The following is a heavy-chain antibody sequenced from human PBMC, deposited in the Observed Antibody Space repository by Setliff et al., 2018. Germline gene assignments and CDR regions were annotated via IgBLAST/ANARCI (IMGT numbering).Heavy chain of an antibody. J-gene: IGHJ4*02. D-gene: IGHD6-13*01. CDR3: TTAPLAAASTC. Sequence: GGSLRLSCAASGFTVSSNYMSWVRQAPGKGLEWVSAISGSGVSTYYADSVKGRFTISRDSSRNTLYLQMNSLKTEDTAVYYCTTAPLAAASTCWGQGTLVTVSS. CDR2: ISGSGVST. CDR1: GFTVSSNY. V-gene: IGHV3-23*01.